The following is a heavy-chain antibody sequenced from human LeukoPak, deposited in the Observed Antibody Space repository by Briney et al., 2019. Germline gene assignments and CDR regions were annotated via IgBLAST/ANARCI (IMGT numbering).Heavy chain of an antibody. CDR2: INHSGNT. Sequence: SETLSLTCTVSGGSVTNTDYYWGWIRQLPGKGLEWIVSINHSGNTNYNAPLKSRVTISIDTSKNKFFLKLTDVTAADTAVYYCARSAPLLWFGESPDAFDIWGQGTMVTVSS. CDR1: GGSVTNTDYY. D-gene: IGHD3-10*01. V-gene: IGHV4-39*01. J-gene: IGHJ3*02. CDR3: ARSAPLLWFGESPDAFDI.